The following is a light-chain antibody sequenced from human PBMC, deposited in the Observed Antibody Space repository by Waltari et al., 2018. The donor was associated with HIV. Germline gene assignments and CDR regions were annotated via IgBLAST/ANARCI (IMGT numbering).Light chain of an antibody. CDR3: SSYTSNDTVL. CDR1: SSDVGGYNY. J-gene: IGLJ2*01. Sequence: QSALTQPPSASGSLGQSVTISCTGTSSDVGGYNYVSWYQQHPGRAPKVILYEVVSRPSGVSHRFSGSQSGNTASLPISGLQAEDEADYYCSSYTSNDTVLFGGGTKVTVL. V-gene: IGLV2-14*01. CDR2: EVV.